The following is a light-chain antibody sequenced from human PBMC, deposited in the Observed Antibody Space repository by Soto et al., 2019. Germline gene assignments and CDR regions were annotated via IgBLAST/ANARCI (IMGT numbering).Light chain of an antibody. CDR3: RTLDTSLITYYV. CDR1: SSNIGSNS. CDR2: DNT. V-gene: IGLV1-51*01. J-gene: IGLJ1*01. Sequence: QSVLTQPPSVSAAPGQTVTISCAGRSSNIGSNSVSWYQHLPGAAPQLLIFDNTKRPSDIPDRISGFKSGTSATLGIAGLQSGGEGGYCCRTLDTSLITYYVFGTGTKLTVL.